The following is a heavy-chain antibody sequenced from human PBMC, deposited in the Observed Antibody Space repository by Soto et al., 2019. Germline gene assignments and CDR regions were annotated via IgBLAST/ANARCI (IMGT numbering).Heavy chain of an antibody. V-gene: IGHV1-69*01. J-gene: IGHJ5*02. D-gene: IGHD6-19*01. CDR1: GGTFSSYA. CDR3: ARVGYSSGWYDWYWFDP. Sequence: KVSCKASGGTFSSYAISWVRQAPGQGLEWMGGIIPIFGTANYAQKFQGRVTITADESTSTAYMELSSLRSEDTAVYYCARVGYSSGWYDWYWFDPWGQGTLVTVSS. CDR2: IIPIFGTA.